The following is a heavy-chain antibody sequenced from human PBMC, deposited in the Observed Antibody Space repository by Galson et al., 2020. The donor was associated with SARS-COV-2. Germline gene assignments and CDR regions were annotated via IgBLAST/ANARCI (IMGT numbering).Heavy chain of an antibody. CDR1: GGSISSSSYY. D-gene: IGHD3-22*01. Sequence: SETLSLTCTVSGGSISSSSYYWGWIRQPPGKGLEWIGSIYYSGSTYYNPSLKSRVTISVDTSKNQFSLKLSSVTAADTAVYYCARENGAHYYDSSGYSYWGQGTLVTVSS. J-gene: IGHJ4*02. V-gene: IGHV4-39*07. CDR2: IYYSGST. CDR3: ARENGAHYYDSSGYSY.